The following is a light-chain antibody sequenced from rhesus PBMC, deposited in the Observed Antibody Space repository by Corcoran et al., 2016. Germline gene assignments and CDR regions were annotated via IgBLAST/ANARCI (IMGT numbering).Light chain of an antibody. Sequence: DIQMTQSPSSLSASVGDRVTITCRASENVNNYFTWYQQKPRKALKLLIYKASTFKSGVPSRFSGSGAGSDYSFTISSLQPEYVATYYCQHGYGTPFTFGPGTKLDIK. J-gene: IGKJ3*01. V-gene: IGKV1-74*01. CDR2: KAS. CDR3: QHGYGTPFT. CDR1: ENVNNY.